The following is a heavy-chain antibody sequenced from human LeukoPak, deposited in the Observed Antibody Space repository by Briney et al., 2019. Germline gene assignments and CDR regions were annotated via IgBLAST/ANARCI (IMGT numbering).Heavy chain of an antibody. D-gene: IGHD1-26*01. J-gene: IGHJ4*02. Sequence: GGSLRLSCTASGFTFGDYSMTWVRQAPGKGLEWVGFIRSKAYGGTTEYAASVKGRFTISRDDSKSIAYLQMNSLKTEDTAVYYCTRGRRATHDYWGQGTLVTVSS. CDR2: IRSKAYGGTT. CDR1: GFTFGDYS. CDR3: TRGRRATHDY. V-gene: IGHV3-49*04.